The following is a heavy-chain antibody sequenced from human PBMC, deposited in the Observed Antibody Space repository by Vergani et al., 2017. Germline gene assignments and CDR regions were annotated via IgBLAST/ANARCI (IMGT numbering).Heavy chain of an antibody. CDR3: AVGLGFGELFGNWFDP. Sequence: QVQLVQSGAEVKKPGSSVKVSCKASGGTFSSYTISGVRQAPGQGLEWMGRIIPILGIANYAQKFQGRVTITAHKSTSTSYIELSSLRSDDTAVYYCAVGLGFGELFGNWFDPWGQGTLVTVSS. CDR1: GGTFSSYT. CDR2: IIPILGIA. J-gene: IGHJ5*02. V-gene: IGHV1-69*02. D-gene: IGHD3-10*01.